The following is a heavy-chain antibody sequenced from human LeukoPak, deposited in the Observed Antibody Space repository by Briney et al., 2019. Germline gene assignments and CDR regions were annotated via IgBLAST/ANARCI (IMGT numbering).Heavy chain of an antibody. CDR3: AKAKLRYFDWLPPPYYFDY. CDR1: GFTFSSYA. CDR2: ISGSGGST. V-gene: IGHV3-23*01. D-gene: IGHD3-9*01. Sequence: GGSLRLSCAASGFTFSSYAMSWVRQAPGKGLEWVSAISGSGGSTYNADSVKGRFTISRDNSKNTLYLQMNSLRAEDTAVYYCAKAKLRYFDWLPPPYYFDYWGQGTLVTVSS. J-gene: IGHJ4*02.